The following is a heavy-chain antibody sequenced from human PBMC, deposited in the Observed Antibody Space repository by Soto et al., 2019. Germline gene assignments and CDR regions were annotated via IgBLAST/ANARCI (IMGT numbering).Heavy chain of an antibody. D-gene: IGHD1-1*01. V-gene: IGHV1-18*01. CDR3: ARGTGTTSEDSLFDY. CDR2: ISSYNGNT. CDR1: GYSFSNYG. J-gene: IGHJ4*02. Sequence: QVQLVQSGAEVKKPGASVKVSCKASGYSFSNYGINWVRQAPGQGLEWMGWISSYNGNTKYAQKLQGRVTMTTDTSTNTAYMELWSLRSDDTAVYYCARGTGTTSEDSLFDYWGQGTLVTVSS.